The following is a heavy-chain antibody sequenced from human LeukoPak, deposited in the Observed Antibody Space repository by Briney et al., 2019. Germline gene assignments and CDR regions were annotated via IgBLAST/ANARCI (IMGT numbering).Heavy chain of an antibody. CDR3: ARDPRGGYSYGLQADAFDI. V-gene: IGHV4-4*07. J-gene: IGHJ3*02. D-gene: IGHD5-18*01. CDR1: GGSISSYY. CDR2: IYTSGST. Sequence: SETLSLTCTVSGGSISSYYWSWIRQPAGKGLEWIGRIYTSGSTNYNPSLKSRVTMSVDTSKNQISLKLSSVTAADTAVYYRARDPRGGYSYGLQADAFDIWGQGTMVTVSS.